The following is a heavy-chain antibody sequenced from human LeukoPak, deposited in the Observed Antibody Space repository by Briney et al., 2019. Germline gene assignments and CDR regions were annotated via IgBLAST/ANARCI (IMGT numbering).Heavy chain of an antibody. V-gene: IGHV3-30*04. D-gene: IGHD3-10*01. CDR2: ISYDGSNK. Sequence: PGRSLRLSCAASGFTFSSYAMHWVRQAPGKGLEWVAVISYDGSNKYYADSVKGRFTISRDNSKNTLYLQMNSLRAEDTAVYYCAREVRGVIFDYWGQGTLVTVSS. CDR3: AREVRGVIFDY. J-gene: IGHJ4*02. CDR1: GFTFSSYA.